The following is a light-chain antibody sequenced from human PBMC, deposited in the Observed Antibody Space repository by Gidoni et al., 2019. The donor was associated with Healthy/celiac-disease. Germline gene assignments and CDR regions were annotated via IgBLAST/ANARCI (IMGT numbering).Light chain of an antibody. Sequence: DIQMTQSPSSLSASVGDRVTITCRASQSISSYLNWYQQKPGKDPKLLIYAASSLQSGVPSRFSGSGSGTDFTLTIISLQPEDFATYYCQQSYSTPLTFGGGTKVEIK. J-gene: IGKJ4*01. V-gene: IGKV1-39*01. CDR1: QSISSY. CDR3: QQSYSTPLT. CDR2: AAS.